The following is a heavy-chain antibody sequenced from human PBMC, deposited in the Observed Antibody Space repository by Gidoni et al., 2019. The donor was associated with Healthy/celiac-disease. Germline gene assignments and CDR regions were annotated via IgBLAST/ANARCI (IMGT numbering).Heavy chain of an antibody. J-gene: IGHJ6*03. D-gene: IGHD6-13*01. Sequence: QVQLVQSGAEVKKPGASVKVSCKASGYTFTSYYMHWVRQAPGQGLEWMGIINPSGGSTSYAQKFQGRVTMTRDTSTSTVYMELSSLRSEDTAVYYCAREAAAAGYYYYYYYMDVWGKGTTVTVSS. CDR3: AREAAAAGYYYYYYYMDV. CDR2: INPSGGST. CDR1: GYTFTSYY. V-gene: IGHV1-46*01.